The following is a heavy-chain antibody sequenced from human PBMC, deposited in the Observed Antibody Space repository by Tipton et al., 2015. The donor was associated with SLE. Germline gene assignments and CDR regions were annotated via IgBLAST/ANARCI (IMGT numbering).Heavy chain of an antibody. D-gene: IGHD4-17*01. CDR2: IKKKAYGATT. CDR1: GFIFSNYR. Sequence: SLRLSCTTSGFIFSNYRMSWVRQAPGKGLEWVGFIKKKAYGATTEYAASVKGRFTITRDDSKSIAYLQMNSLKTEDTAVYYCITVLRANWFDPWGQGTLVTVSS. CDR3: ITVLRANWFDP. J-gene: IGHJ5*02. V-gene: IGHV3-49*04.